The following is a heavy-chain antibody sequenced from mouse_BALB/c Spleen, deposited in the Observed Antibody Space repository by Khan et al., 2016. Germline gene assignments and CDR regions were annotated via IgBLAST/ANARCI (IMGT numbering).Heavy chain of an antibody. D-gene: IGHD2-4*01. CDR2: IWGDGST. V-gene: IGHV2-6-7*01. CDR3: ASYNDYDGGFAY. Sequence: QVQLKESGPGLVAPSQSLSITCTVSAFSLTGFSVNWVRQPPGKALEWLGMIWGDGSTDYNSGLKSRLSFSKDDCKSQVFLKMNSLQTHDTASYFCASYNDYDGGFAYWGQGTLVTVSA. J-gene: IGHJ3*01. CDR1: AFSLTGFS.